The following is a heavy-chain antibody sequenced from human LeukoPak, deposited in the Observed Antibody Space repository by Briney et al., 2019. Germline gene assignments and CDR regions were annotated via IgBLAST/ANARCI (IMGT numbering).Heavy chain of an antibody. CDR1: GFTFSSYA. J-gene: IGHJ6*02. D-gene: IGHD2-15*01. Sequence: GRSLRLSCAASGFTFSSYAMHWVRQAPGKGLEWVAVISYDGSNKYDADSVKGRLTISRDNSKNTLYLQMNSLRAEDTAVYYCARDRRDIVVVVAASNYYYYGMDVWSQGTTVTVSS. CDR2: ISYDGSNK. CDR3: ARDRRDIVVVVAASNYYYYGMDV. V-gene: IGHV3-30-3*01.